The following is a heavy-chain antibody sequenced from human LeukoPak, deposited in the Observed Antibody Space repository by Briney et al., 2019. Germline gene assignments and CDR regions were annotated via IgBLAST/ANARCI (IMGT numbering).Heavy chain of an antibody. J-gene: IGHJ5*02. Sequence: SETLSLTCAVYGGSFSGYYWSWIRQPPGKGLEWIGEINHSGSTNYNPSLKSRVTISVDTSKNQFSLKLSSVTAADTAVYYCAASIAAAGTESLFDPWGQGTLVTVSS. D-gene: IGHD6-13*01. V-gene: IGHV4-34*01. CDR3: AASIAAAGTESLFDP. CDR2: INHSGST. CDR1: GGSFSGYY.